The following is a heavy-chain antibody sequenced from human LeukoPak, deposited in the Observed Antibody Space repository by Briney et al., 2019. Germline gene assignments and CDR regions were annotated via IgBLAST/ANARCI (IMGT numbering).Heavy chain of an antibody. D-gene: IGHD2-21*01. Sequence: GGSLRLSCAASGFTFSSYAMHWVRQAPGKGLEWVAVISYDGSNKYYADSVKGRFTISRDNSKNTLYLQMNSLRAEDTAEYYCARDRRRYCGGDCSESWFDPWGQGTLVTVSS. V-gene: IGHV3-30-3*01. J-gene: IGHJ5*02. CDR2: ISYDGSNK. CDR3: ARDRRRYCGGDCSESWFDP. CDR1: GFTFSSYA.